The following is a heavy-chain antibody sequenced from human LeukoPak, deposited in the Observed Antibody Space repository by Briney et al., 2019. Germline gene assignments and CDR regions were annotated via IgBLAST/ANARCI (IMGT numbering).Heavy chain of an antibody. CDR3: ARGPTVTDYYYYYMDV. CDR2: ISAYNGNT. D-gene: IGHD4-17*01. Sequence: EASVKVSCKASGYTFTSYGISWVRQAPGQGLEWMGWISAYNGNTNYAQKLQGRVTVTTDTSTSTAYMELRSLRSDDTAVYYCARGPTVTDYYYYYMDVWGKGTTVTISS. CDR1: GYTFTSYG. J-gene: IGHJ6*03. V-gene: IGHV1-18*01.